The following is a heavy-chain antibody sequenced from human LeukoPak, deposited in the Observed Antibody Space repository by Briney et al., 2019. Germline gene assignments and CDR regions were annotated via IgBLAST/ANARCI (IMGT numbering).Heavy chain of an antibody. D-gene: IGHD2-15*01. CDR3: ARAPEVDYFDY. V-gene: IGHV1-2*02. Sequence: ASVKLSCKASGYTFTAYYIHWMRQAPGQGLEWMGWINPNSGGTNYAQKFQGRVTMTRDTSISTAYMELSRLRSDDTAVYYCARAPEVDYFDYWGQGTLVTVSS. CDR2: INPNSGGT. J-gene: IGHJ4*02. CDR1: GYTFTAYY.